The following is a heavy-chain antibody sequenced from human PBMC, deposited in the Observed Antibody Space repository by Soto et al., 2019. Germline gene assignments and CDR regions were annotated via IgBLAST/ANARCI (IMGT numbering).Heavy chain of an antibody. CDR1: GFNFRNYW. CDR2: IKYDESST. CDR3: ARGGWGAYYLDT. J-gene: IGHJ4*02. D-gene: IGHD1-26*01. Sequence: EVQLVESGGGLVPPGGSLRLSCAASGFNFRNYWMHWVRQAPGKGLVWVSRIKYDESSTDYADSVYGRFIISRDNAKNTVYMQMNSLRSEDTAVYYCARGGWGAYYLDTWGQGTLVTVSS. V-gene: IGHV3-74*01.